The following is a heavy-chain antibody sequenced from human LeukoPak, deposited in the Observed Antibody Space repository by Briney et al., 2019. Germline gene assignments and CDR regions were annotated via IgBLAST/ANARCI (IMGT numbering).Heavy chain of an antibody. J-gene: IGHJ4*02. V-gene: IGHV4-39*07. CDR2: IYYSGST. CDR1: GGSISSRNYY. Sequence: PSETPSLTCTVSGGSISSRNYYWGWIRQPPGKGLELVGTIYYSGSTYYNPSLKSRVTISVDTSKNQFSLKLSSVTAADTAVYYCARDHLSPDPYFFDYWGQGILVTVSS. CDR3: ARDHLSPDPYFFDY.